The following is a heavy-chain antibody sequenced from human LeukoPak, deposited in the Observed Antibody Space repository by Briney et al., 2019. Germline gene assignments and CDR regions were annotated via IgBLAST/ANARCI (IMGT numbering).Heavy chain of an antibody. CDR2: IKQDGSEK. CDR3: ARESGVAATWSWIIDY. V-gene: IGHV3-7*01. J-gene: IGHJ4*02. D-gene: IGHD1-26*01. Sequence: RGSLSLTCTGCGLNFSSYRLSWVRQAPGKGLEWVANIKQDGSEKYYVDSVKGRFTISRDNAKNSLYLQMNSLRAEDTAVYYCARESGVAATWSWIIDYWGQGTLVTVSS. CDR1: GLNFSSYR.